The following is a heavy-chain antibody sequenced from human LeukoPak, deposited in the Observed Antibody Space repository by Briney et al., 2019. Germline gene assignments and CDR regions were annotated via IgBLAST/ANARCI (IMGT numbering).Heavy chain of an antibody. CDR1: GFTFDDYA. Sequence: GGSLRLSCAASGFTFDDYAMHWVRQAPGKGLEWVSLISWDGGSTYYADSVKGRFTISRDNSKNSLYLQMNSLRAEDTALYYCAKSYSGREPLDYWGQGTLVTVSS. CDR3: AKSYSGREPLDY. CDR2: ISWDGGST. V-gene: IGHV3-43D*03. J-gene: IGHJ4*02. D-gene: IGHD1-26*01.